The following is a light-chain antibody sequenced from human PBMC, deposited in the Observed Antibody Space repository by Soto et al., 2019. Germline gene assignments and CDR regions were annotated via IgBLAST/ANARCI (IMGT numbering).Light chain of an antibody. V-gene: IGKV3-15*01. CDR3: QQYNNWPYT. Sequence: EIVMTQSPATLSVSPGGSATLSCRASQHVSSNFAWYRQKPGQAPTLLIYRASTRASGIPARFSGSGSGTEFTLTIGSRQSEDFAVYYWQQYNNWPYTFGQGTKLEIK. CDR1: QHVSSN. CDR2: RAS. J-gene: IGKJ2*01.